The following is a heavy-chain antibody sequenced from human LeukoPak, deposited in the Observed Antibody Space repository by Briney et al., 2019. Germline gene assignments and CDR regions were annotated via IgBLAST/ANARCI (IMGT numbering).Heavy chain of an antibody. CDR3: ASQYYYDSSGYRV. CDR1: GGSISSYY. J-gene: IGHJ4*02. V-gene: IGHV4-59*01. Sequence: PSETLSLTCTVSGGSISSYYWSWIRQPPGKGLEWIGYIYYSGSTNYNPSLKSRVTISVDTSKNQFSLKLSSVTAADTAVYYCASQYYYDSSGYRVWGQGTLVTVSS. D-gene: IGHD3-22*01. CDR2: IYYSGST.